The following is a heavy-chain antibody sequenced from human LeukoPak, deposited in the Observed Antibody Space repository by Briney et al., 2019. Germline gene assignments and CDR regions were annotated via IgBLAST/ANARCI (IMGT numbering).Heavy chain of an antibody. Sequence: SETLSLTCSVPGYSISSGYYWGWIRQPPGKGLEWIGSMSHGGSTCYNPSLKSRVTMSMDTSKNQFSVKLTSVTAADTAVYYCARVPSYWGQGTLVTVSS. CDR1: GYSISSGYY. V-gene: IGHV4-38-2*02. J-gene: IGHJ4*02. CDR3: ARVPSY. CDR2: MSHGGST.